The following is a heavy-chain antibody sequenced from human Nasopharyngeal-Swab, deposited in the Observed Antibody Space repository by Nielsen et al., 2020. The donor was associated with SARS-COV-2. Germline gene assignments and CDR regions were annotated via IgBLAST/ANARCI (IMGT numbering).Heavy chain of an antibody. J-gene: IGHJ4*02. CDR3: ARQHRSQYYDILTGYYEDYYFDY. V-gene: IGHV4-39*01. D-gene: IGHD3-9*01. Sequence: GSLRLSCTVSGGSISSSSYYWGWIRPPPGKGLEWIGSIYYSGSPYYNPSLKSRVTISVDTSKNQFSRMLSSVTAADTAVYHCARQHRSQYYDILTGYYEDYYFDYWGQGTLVTVSS. CDR1: GGSISSSSYY. CDR2: IYYSGSP.